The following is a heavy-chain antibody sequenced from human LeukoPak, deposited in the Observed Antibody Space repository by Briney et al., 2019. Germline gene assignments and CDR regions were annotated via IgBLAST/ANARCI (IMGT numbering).Heavy chain of an antibody. V-gene: IGHV3-48*01. CDR2: ISSSSTI. J-gene: IGHJ4*02. D-gene: IGHD1-26*01. Sequence: GGSLRLSCAASGFTFSSYSMNWVRQAPGKGLEWVSYISSSSTIYYADSVKGRFTISRDNAKNSLYLQMNSLRAEDTAVYYCARAPRLVGARRYYFDYWGQGTLVTVSS. CDR3: ARAPRLVGARRYYFDY. CDR1: GFTFSSYS.